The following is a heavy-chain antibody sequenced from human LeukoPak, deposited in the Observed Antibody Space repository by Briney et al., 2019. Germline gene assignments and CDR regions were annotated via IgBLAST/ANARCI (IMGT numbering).Heavy chain of an antibody. CDR1: GFTFSSYG. V-gene: IGHV3-30*02. CDR2: IRYDGSNK. J-gene: IGHJ6*03. CDR3: ANSGYEKRHYYYYMDV. D-gene: IGHD5-12*01. Sequence: GGSLRLSCAASGFTFSSYGMHWVRQAPGKGLEWVAFIRYDGSNKYYADSVKGRFTISRDNSKNTLYLQMNSLRAEDTAVYYCANSGYEKRHYYYYMDVWGKGTTVTISS.